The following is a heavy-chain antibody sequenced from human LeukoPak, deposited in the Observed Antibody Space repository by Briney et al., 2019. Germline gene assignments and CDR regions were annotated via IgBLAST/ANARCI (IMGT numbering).Heavy chain of an antibody. D-gene: IGHD6-6*01. CDR2: ISSSSSYI. CDR1: GFTFSSYS. CDR3: AGEPWIAAVFDY. J-gene: IGHJ4*02. V-gene: IGHV3-21*01. Sequence: GGSLRLSCAASGFTFSSYSMNWVRQAPGKGLEWVSSISSSSSYIYYADSVKGRFTISRDNAKNSLYLQMNSLRAEDTAVYYCAGEPWIAAVFDYWGQGTLVTVSS.